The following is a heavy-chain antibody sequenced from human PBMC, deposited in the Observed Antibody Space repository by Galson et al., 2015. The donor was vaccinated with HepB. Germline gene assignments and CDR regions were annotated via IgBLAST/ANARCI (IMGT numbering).Heavy chain of an antibody. CDR3: ARDGLAYCGGDCHYFDY. V-gene: IGHV3-48*02. Sequence: SLRLSCAASGFTFSSYGMNWVRQAPGKGLEWVSYISSSSTIYYADSVKGRFTISRDNAKNSLYLQMNSLRDEDTAVYYCARDGLAYCGGDCHYFDYWGQGTLVTVSS. CDR1: GFTFSSYG. D-gene: IGHD2-21*01. CDR2: ISSSSTI. J-gene: IGHJ4*02.